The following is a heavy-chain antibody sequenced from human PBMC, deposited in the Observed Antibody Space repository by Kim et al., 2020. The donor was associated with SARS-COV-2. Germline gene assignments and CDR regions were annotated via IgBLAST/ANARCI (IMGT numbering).Heavy chain of an antibody. Sequence: GESLKISCKGSGYSFTSYWIGWVRQMPGKGLEWMGIIYPGDSDTRYSPSFQGQVTISADKSISTAYLQWSSLKASDTAMYYCATFSSSSDYYYYGMDVWGQGTTVTVSS. CDR1: GYSFTSYW. CDR3: ATFSSSSDYYYYGMDV. J-gene: IGHJ6*02. V-gene: IGHV5-51*01. CDR2: IYPGDSDT. D-gene: IGHD6-6*01.